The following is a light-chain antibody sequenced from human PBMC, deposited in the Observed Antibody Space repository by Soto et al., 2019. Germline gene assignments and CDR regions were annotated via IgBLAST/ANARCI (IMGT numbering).Light chain of an antibody. CDR2: GAS. CDR1: QSVSSRY. J-gene: IGKJ4*01. V-gene: IGKV3-20*01. Sequence: EIVLTQSPGTLSLSPGERATLSCRASQSVSSRYLAWYQQKAGQAPRLLIYGASSRATDIPDRFSGSGSGTDFILTISSLEPEDFAVYYCQQYGSSPRLTFGGGTKVEIK. CDR3: QQYGSSPRLT.